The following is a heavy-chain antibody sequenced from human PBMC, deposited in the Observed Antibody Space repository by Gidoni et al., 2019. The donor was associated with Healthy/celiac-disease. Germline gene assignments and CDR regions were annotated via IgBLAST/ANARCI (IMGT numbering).Heavy chain of an antibody. Sequence: QVQLQQWGAGLLKPSETLSLTCACYGGSFSGYYWSWSRQPPGKGLEWIGEINHSGSTNYNPSLKSRVTISVDTSKNQFSLKLSSVTAADTAVYYCARNHGSGRVDYWGQGTLVTVSS. D-gene: IGHD3-10*01. CDR1: GGSFSGYY. CDR2: INHSGST. J-gene: IGHJ4*02. CDR3: ARNHGSGRVDY. V-gene: IGHV4-34*01.